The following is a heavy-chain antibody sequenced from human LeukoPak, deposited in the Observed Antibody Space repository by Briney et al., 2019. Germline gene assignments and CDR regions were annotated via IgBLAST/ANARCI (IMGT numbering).Heavy chain of an antibody. CDR3: ARDSPYGGYFDL. V-gene: IGHV3-48*01. D-gene: IGHD4-17*01. J-gene: IGHJ2*01. CDR1: GFTFSRYS. Sequence: GGSLRLSCAASGFTFSRYSMNWVRQAPGKGLEWVSYISGLSSTIYYADSVKGRFSISRDNAMNSLYLQMNSLRAEDTAVYYCARDSPYGGYFDLWGRGTLVTVSS. CDR2: ISGLSSTI.